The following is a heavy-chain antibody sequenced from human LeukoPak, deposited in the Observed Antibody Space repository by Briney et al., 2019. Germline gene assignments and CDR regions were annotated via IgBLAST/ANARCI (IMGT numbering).Heavy chain of an antibody. D-gene: IGHD3-3*01. CDR3: ARMRPYYDFWSGYYYYYYYGMDV. CDR2: MNPNSGNT. Sequence: ASVKVSCKASGYTFTSYDINWVRQATGHGLEWMGWMNPNSGNTGYAQKFQGRVTMTRNTSISTAYMELSSLRSEDTAVYYCARMRPYYDFWSGYYYYYYYGMDVWGQETTVTVSS. CDR1: GYTFTSYD. V-gene: IGHV1-8*01. J-gene: IGHJ6*02.